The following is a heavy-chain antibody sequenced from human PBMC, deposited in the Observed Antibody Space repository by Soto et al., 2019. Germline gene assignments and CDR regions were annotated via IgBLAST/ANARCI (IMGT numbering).Heavy chain of an antibody. CDR3: ARFTSGYTREYYFDY. CDR2: INPSGATT. V-gene: IGHV1-46*01. D-gene: IGHD3-22*01. J-gene: IGHJ4*02. CDR1: GYTFTIYY. Sequence: ASLKVSCKASGYTFTIYYMHWVRQAPGQGLEWMGIINPSGATTSYAQKFQGRVTMTRDTSTSTVYMELSSLRSEDTAVYYCARFTSGYTREYYFDYWGQGTLVTSPQ.